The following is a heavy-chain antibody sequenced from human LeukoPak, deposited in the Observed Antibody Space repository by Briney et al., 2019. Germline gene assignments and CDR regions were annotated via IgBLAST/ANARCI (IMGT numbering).Heavy chain of an antibody. V-gene: IGHV1-69*05. CDR1: GGTFSSYA. CDR2: IIPIFGTA. J-gene: IGHJ6*03. CDR3: ARGVAVAGNAPYYYYYYMDV. Sequence: ASVKVSCKASGGTFSSYAISWVRQALGQGLEWMGRIIPIFGTANYAQKFQGRVTITTDESTSTAYMELSSLRSEDTAVYYCARGVAVAGNAPYYYYYYMDVWGKGTTVTVSS. D-gene: IGHD6-19*01.